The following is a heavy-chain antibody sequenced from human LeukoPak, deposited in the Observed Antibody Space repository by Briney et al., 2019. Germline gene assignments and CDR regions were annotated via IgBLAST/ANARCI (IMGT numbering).Heavy chain of an antibody. CDR2: IYYSGST. D-gene: IGHD3-16*01. CDR3: ARGSVWGSYER. Sequence: SETLSLTCTVSGGSISSYYWSWIRQPPGKGLEWIGYIYYSGSTNYNPSLKSRVTISVDTSKNQFSLKLSSVTAADTAVYYCARGSVWGSYERGGQGTLVTVSS. V-gene: IGHV4-59*01. CDR1: GGSISSYY. J-gene: IGHJ4*02.